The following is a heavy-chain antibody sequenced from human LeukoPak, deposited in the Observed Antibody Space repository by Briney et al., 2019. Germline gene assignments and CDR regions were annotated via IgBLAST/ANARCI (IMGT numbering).Heavy chain of an antibody. D-gene: IGHD2-21*02. Sequence: ASVKVSCKASGYTFSGYYIHWVRQAPGQGLEWMGWISPNSGDTDYAQKFQGRVTMTRDTSISTVYMELSTLRSDDTAVYYCARGPDIVVVTEYYFDYWGQGTLVTVSS. CDR1: GYTFSGYY. CDR2: ISPNSGDT. V-gene: IGHV1-2*02. CDR3: ARGPDIVVVTEYYFDY. J-gene: IGHJ4*02.